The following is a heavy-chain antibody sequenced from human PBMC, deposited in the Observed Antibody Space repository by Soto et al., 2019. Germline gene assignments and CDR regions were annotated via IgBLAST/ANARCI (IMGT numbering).Heavy chain of an antibody. D-gene: IGHD2-2*01. CDR3: ATLPRTIERTPAAIWSFDS. V-gene: IGHV1-24*01. Sequence: ASVKVSCTVSGYSLSDLSIHWVRQAPGKGLEWMGGLDAEDGETIYAQKLQGRGTMTEDTSTDTAYMELSSLTSEDTAMYYCATLPRTIERTPAAIWSFDSWGQGTLVTVS. CDR1: GYSLSDLS. CDR2: LDAEDGET. J-gene: IGHJ4*02.